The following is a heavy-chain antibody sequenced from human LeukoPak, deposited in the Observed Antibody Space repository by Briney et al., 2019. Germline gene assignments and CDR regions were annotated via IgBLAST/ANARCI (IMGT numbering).Heavy chain of an antibody. CDR1: GGTFSSYA. CDR3: TGDVGGRSGFDY. Sequence: SVKVSCKASGGTFSSYAISWVRQAPGQGLEWMGGIIPIFGTANYAQKFQGRVTITADESTSTAYMELSSLRSEDTAVYYCTGDVGGRSGFDYWGQGTLVTVSS. D-gene: IGHD2-15*01. CDR2: IIPIFGTA. V-gene: IGHV1-69*13. J-gene: IGHJ4*02.